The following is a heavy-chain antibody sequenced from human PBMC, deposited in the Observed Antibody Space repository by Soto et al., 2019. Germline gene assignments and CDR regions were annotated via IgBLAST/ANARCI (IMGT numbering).Heavy chain of an antibody. CDR2: ISGSGGST. CDR1: GFTFSSYA. J-gene: IGHJ6*03. Sequence: GGSLRLSCAASGFTFSSYAMSWVRQAPGKGLEWVSAISGSGGSTYYADSVKGRFTISRDNSKNTLYLQMNSLRAEDTAVYYCAKVLSSIAARPHYYYYYMDVWGKGTTVTVSS. V-gene: IGHV3-23*01. D-gene: IGHD6-6*01. CDR3: AKVLSSIAARPHYYYYYMDV.